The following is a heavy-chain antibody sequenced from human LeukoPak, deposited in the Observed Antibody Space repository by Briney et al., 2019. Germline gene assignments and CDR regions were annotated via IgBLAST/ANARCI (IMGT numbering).Heavy chain of an antibody. CDR2: INPSGGST. J-gene: IGHJ5*02. V-gene: IGHV1-46*01. D-gene: IGHD3-10*01. Sequence: ASVNVSCKASGYTFTSYYMHWVRQAPGQGLEWMGIINPSGGSTSYAQKFQGRVTMTRDMSTSTVYMELSSLRSEDTAVYYCARRYRPRYGSGSYYNVYNNWFDPWGQGTLVTVSS. CDR3: ARRYRPRYGSGSYYNVYNNWFDP. CDR1: GYTFTSYY.